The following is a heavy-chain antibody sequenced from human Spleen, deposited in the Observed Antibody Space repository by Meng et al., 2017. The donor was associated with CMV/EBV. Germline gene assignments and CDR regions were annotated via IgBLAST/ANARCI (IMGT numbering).Heavy chain of an antibody. J-gene: IGHJ4*02. CDR3: ATLVESVIVGRITMIDEAPYFDY. Sequence: YRLNWVRQAPGRGLEWVSSISSSSNYIYYADSVKGRFTISRDNAKNSLYLQMNSLSAEDTAVYYCATLVESVIVGRITMIDEAPYFDYWGQGTLVTVSS. CDR2: ISSSSNYI. D-gene: IGHD3-22*01. V-gene: IGHV3-21*01. CDR1: YR.